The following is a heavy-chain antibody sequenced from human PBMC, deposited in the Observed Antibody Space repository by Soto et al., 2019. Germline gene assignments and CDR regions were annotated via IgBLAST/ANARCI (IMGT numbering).Heavy chain of an antibody. CDR1: GFTFSNFA. CDR2: ISGSGGST. D-gene: IGHD3-3*01. Sequence: GGSLRLSCAASGFTFSNFAMSWVRQAPGKGLEWVSAISGSGGSTYYADSVKGRFTISRDNSKNTLYLQMNSLRAEDTAVYYCAKDITIFGVSDAFDIWGQGTMVTVSS. J-gene: IGHJ3*02. CDR3: AKDITIFGVSDAFDI. V-gene: IGHV3-23*01.